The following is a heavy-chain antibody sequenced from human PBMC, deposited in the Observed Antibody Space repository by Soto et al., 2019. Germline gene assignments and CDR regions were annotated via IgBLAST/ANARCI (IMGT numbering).Heavy chain of an antibody. CDR3: AAPRDEYGSGVSWFTYGMDI. J-gene: IGHJ6*02. D-gene: IGHD3-10*01. Sequence: GGSLRLSCLASGFTFSDYAMTWVRHVPGRGLEWVASLDGAGGSTYYADSVGGRFTISRDNSQNTLFLQMKRLTVDDTAIYYCAAPRDEYGSGVSWFTYGMDIWGQGTTVTVSS. CDR2: LDGAGGST. V-gene: IGHV3-23*01. CDR1: GFTFSDYA.